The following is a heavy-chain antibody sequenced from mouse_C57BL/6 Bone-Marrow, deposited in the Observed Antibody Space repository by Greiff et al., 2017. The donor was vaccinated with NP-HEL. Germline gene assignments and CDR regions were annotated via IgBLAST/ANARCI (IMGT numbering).Heavy chain of an antibody. CDR3: TRSPYDYGSSWYFDV. D-gene: IGHD1-1*01. Sequence: VQLQQSGAELVRPGASVTLSCKASGYTFTDYEMHWVKQTPVHGLEWIGAIDPETGGTAYNQKFKGKAILTADKSSSTAYMEPRILPSEDSAVYYCTRSPYDYGSSWYFDVGGTGTTVTVSS. J-gene: IGHJ1*03. CDR1: GYTFTDYE. CDR2: IDPETGGT. V-gene: IGHV1-15*01.